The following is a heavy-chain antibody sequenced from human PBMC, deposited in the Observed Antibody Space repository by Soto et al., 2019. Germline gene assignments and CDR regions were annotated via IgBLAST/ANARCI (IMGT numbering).Heavy chain of an antibody. CDR3: SSRITDAPT. CDR1: GGSISSVW. V-gene: IGHV4-4*02. D-gene: IGHD2-2*01. Sequence: QVQLQESGPGLVKPSGTLSLTCAVSGGSISSVWWTWVRQPPGKGLEWIGEILYSGTTNYNSSLNSRVTISIDNSMKQFSLILSSVTAADTAVYYCSSRITDAPTWGQGSLVTVSS. J-gene: IGHJ5*02. CDR2: ILYSGTT.